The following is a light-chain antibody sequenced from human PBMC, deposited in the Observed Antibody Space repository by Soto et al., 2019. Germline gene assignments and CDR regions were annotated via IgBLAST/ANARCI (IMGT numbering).Light chain of an antibody. V-gene: IGLV1-44*01. Sequence: QSVLTQPPSASGTPGQRVTISCSGSSSNIGGRTVNWYQQLPGTAPKLLIYNNNQRPSGVPDRFSGSKSGTSASLAITGLQSEDEADYYCAAWDDSRTAHVFGVRSKVTVL. J-gene: IGLJ1*01. CDR3: AAWDDSRTAHV. CDR2: NNN. CDR1: SSNIGGRT.